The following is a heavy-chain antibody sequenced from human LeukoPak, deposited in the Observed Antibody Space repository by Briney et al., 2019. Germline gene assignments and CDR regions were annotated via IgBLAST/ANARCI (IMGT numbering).Heavy chain of an antibody. D-gene: IGHD1-26*01. V-gene: IGHV3-74*01. CDR2: INSDGSST. CDR3: TISPVGATYDAFDI. CDR1: GFTFSSYW. J-gene: IGHJ3*02. Sequence: GGSLRLSCAASGFTFSSYWMHWVRQAPGKGLVWVSRINSDGSSTSYADSVKGRFTISRDNAKNTLYLQMNSLKTEDTAVYYCTISPVGATYDAFDIWGQGTMVTVSS.